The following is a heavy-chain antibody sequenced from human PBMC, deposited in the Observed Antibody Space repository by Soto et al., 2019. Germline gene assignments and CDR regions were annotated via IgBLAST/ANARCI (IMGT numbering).Heavy chain of an antibody. J-gene: IGHJ4*02. Sequence: EVQLLESGGGLVQPGGSLRLSCAASGFTFYIYAMSWVRQAPGKGLEWVSGIFGNGGGISYADSVKGRFTISRDNSNNILYLQMTSLRAEDTAVYYCAKDRQPDGLWPFDHWGQGTLVTVSS. V-gene: IGHV3-23*01. CDR3: AKDRQPDGLWPFDH. CDR1: GFTFYIYA. D-gene: IGHD2-8*01. CDR2: IFGNGGGI.